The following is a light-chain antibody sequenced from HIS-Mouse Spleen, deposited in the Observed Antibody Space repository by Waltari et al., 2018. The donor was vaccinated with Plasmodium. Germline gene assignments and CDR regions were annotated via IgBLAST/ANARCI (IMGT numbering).Light chain of an antibody. J-gene: IGLJ3*02. Sequence: SYALTQPSSVSVSPGQTARITCSGDVLAKKYARWFQQKPGQAPVLVIYKESGRPSGIPERFSGSSSGTTVTLTISGAQVEDEADYYCYSAADNNLVFGGGTKLTVL. CDR2: KES. CDR1: VLAKKY. V-gene: IGLV3-27*01. CDR3: YSAADNNLV.